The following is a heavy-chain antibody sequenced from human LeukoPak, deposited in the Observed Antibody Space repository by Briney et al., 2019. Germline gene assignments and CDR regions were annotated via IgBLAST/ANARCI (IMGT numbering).Heavy chain of an antibody. CDR2: IYHSGST. J-gene: IGHJ6*04. CDR3: ARVLAVAGTRPFYYYGMDV. CDR1: GGSISSSNW. D-gene: IGHD6-19*01. V-gene: IGHV4-4*02. Sequence: PSGTLSLTCAASGGSISSSNWWSWVRQPPGKGLEWIGEIYHSGSTNYNPSLKSRVTISVDKSKNQFSLKLSSVTAADTAVYYCARVLAVAGTRPFYYYGMDVWGKGTTVTVSS.